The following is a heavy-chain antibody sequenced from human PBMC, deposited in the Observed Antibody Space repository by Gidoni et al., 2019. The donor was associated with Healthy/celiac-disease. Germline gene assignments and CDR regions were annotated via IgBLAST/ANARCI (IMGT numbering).Heavy chain of an antibody. V-gene: IGHV3-15*01. CDR1: GFTFSNAW. J-gene: IGHJ4*02. CDR3: TTDLLLWFGEPVEGH. Sequence: EVQLVESGGGLVKPGGSLRLSCAASGFTFSNAWMSWVRQAPGKGLEWVGRIKSKTDGGTTDYAAPVKGRFTISRDDSKNTLYLQMNSLKTEDTAVYYCTTDLLLWFGEPVEGHWGQGTLVTVSS. CDR2: IKSKTDGGTT. D-gene: IGHD3-10*01.